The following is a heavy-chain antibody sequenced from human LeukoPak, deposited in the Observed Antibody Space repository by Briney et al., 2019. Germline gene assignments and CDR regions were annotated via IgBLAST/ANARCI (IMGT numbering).Heavy chain of an antibody. CDR3: AKERDYGPADY. V-gene: IGHV3-23*01. D-gene: IGHD4/OR15-4a*01. Sequence: PGGSLRLSCAASGFTFSTYTMYWVRHPPGKRLEWVSIIGNNGGGIHYADSVKGRFTISRDNSKNALYLQMNSLRVEDTAVYYCAKERDYGPADYWGQGTLVTVSS. CDR2: IGNNGGGI. CDR1: GFTFSTYT. J-gene: IGHJ4*02.